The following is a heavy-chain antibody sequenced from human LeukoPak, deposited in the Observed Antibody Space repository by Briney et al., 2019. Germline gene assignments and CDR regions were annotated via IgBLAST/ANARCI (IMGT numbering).Heavy chain of an antibody. CDR1: GYSFSSYY. CDR3: ARATTGTPXGISDY. V-gene: IGHV1-46*01. D-gene: IGHD1-1*01. Sequence: ASVKVSCKASGYSFSSYYVHWVRQAPGQGLEWMGIINPSGGSTSHAQKFRGRVTMTRDTSTSTVYMELSSLTSEDTAVYYCARATTGTPXGISDYWGQGTLVTVSS. J-gene: IGHJ4*02. CDR2: INPSGGST.